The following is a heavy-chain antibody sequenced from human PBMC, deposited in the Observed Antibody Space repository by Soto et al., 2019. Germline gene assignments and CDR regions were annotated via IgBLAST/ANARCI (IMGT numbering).Heavy chain of an antibody. CDR1: GGSISSSSYY. Sequence: SETLSLTCTVSGGSISSSSYYWGWIRQPPGKGLEWIGSIYYSGSTYYNPSLKSRVTISVDTSKNQFSLKLSSVTAADTAVYYCAETSLRHYGFWSRLIWGKGTTVTVSS. V-gene: IGHV4-39*01. J-gene: IGHJ6*04. D-gene: IGHD3-3*01. CDR2: IYYSGST. CDR3: AETSLRHYGFWSRLI.